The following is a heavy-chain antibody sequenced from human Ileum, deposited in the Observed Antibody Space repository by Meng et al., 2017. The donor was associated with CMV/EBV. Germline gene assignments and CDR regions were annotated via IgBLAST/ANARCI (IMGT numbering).Heavy chain of an antibody. D-gene: IGHD6-19*01. J-gene: IGHJ4*01. CDR2: IYSDGST. CDR3: ATVEVYSSGWTPYRY. V-gene: IGHV3-66*01. Sequence: DVQLVESGXGLVQPGGSLSRFCAVSGFTVSSKYMTWVRQAPGKGLEWVSVIYSDGSTFYADSVKDRFIISRDNSENTVYLQMNSLRVEDTAIYYCATVEVYSSGWTPYRYGGHGTLGTVSS. CDR1: GFTVSSKY.